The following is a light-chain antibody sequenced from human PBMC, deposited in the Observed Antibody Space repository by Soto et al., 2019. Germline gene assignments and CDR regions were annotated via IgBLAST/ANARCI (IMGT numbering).Light chain of an antibody. CDR3: QQAISLPYT. CDR2: TAS. CDR1: QGIRSW. V-gene: IGKV1D-12*01. Sequence: DIQMTQSPSSVSASGGDRVTITCRASQGIRSWLAWYPQKPGQAPKLLIYTASSLQTGVPSKFSGSGSGPDFTLTITSLQPEDFATYSCQQAISLPYTLDKGNNLDIK. J-gene: IGKJ2*01.